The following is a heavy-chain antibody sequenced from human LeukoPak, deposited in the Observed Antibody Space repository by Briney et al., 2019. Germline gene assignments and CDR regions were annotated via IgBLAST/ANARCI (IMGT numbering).Heavy chain of an antibody. V-gene: IGHV4-59*01. D-gene: IGHD6-13*01. CDR1: GFTFSSYA. CDR2: IYYSGST. Sequence: PGGSLRLSCAASGFTFSSYAMSWIRQPPGKGLEWIGYIYYSGSTNYNPSLKSRVTISVDTSKNQFSLKLSSVTAADTAVYYCARAAAGPNFYYMDVWGKGTTVTVSS. CDR3: ARAAAGPNFYYMDV. J-gene: IGHJ6*03.